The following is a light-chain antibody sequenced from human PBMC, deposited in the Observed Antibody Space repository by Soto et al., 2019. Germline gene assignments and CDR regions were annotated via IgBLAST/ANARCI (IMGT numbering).Light chain of an antibody. CDR3: QQGKSFPYT. V-gene: IGKV1-12*01. CDR1: QGISSW. Sequence: DIQVTQSPSSVSASVGDRVTITCRASQGISSWLAWYQQKPGRAPKLLIYATSNLQSGVPSRFSGSGSGTDFSLTISSLQPEDFATYYCQQGKSFPYTFGQGTKLEIK. J-gene: IGKJ2*01. CDR2: ATS.